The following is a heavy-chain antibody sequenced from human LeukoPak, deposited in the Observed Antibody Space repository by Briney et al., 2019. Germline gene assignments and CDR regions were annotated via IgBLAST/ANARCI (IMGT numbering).Heavy chain of an antibody. J-gene: IGHJ4*02. CDR2: IKQDGSEK. Sequence: GGSLRLSCAASGFTFSSYWMSWVRQAPGKGLEWVANIKQDGSEKYYVDSVKGRFTISRDNAKNSLYLQMNSLRAEDTAVYYCARHPLYYYDSSGSLDYWGQGTLVTVSS. CDR3: ARHPLYYYDSSGSLDY. V-gene: IGHV3-7*01. CDR1: GFTFSSYW. D-gene: IGHD3-22*01.